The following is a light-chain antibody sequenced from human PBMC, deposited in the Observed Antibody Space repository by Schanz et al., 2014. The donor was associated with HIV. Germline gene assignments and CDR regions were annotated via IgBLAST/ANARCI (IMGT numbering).Light chain of an antibody. CDR1: QSIRSN. CDR3: QQYGSSPL. J-gene: IGKJ1*01. CDR2: DTS. V-gene: IGKV3-20*01. Sequence: EIVMTQSPVTLSVSPGEGATLSCRASQSIRSNLAWYQQRPGQAPRLLIYDTSNRATGVPPRFSGSGSGTDFTLSISRLEPEDFAVYYCQQYGSSPLFGQGTKVEIK.